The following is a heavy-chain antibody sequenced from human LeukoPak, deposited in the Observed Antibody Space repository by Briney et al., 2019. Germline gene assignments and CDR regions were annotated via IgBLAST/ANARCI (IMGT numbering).Heavy chain of an antibody. D-gene: IGHD2-2*01. J-gene: IGHJ4*02. CDR2: IYTSGST. CDR3: ARVGHCSSTSCYGLDY. CDR1: GGSISSYY. V-gene: IGHV4-4*07. Sequence: PSETLSLTCTVSGGSISSYYWSWIRQPAGKGLEWIGRIYTSGSTNYNPSLKSRVTISVDTSKNQFSLKLSSVTAADTALYYCARVGHCSSTSCYGLDYWGQGTLVTVSS.